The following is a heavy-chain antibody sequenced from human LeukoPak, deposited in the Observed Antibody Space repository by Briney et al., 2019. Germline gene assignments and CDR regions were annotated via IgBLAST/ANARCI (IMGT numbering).Heavy chain of an antibody. V-gene: IGHV5-51*01. CDR2: IYPGDSDT. Sequence: GESLKISCKGFGYSFTSYWIGWVRQMPGKGLEWMGIIYPGDSDTIYSPSFQGQVTISADKSINTAYLQWSSLKASDTAMYYCARVYDSSGYYWYGFDIWGQGTMVTVSS. CDR1: GYSFTSYW. CDR3: ARVYDSSGYYWYGFDI. D-gene: IGHD3-22*01. J-gene: IGHJ3*02.